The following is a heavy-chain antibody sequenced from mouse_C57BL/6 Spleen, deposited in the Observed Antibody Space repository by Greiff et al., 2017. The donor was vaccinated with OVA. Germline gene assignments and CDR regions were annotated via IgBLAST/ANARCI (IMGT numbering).Heavy chain of an antibody. V-gene: IGHV1-80*01. CDR3: ARFGGSKAHYYAMDY. CDR1: GYAFSSYW. J-gene: IGHJ4*01. CDR2: IYPGDGDT. Sequence: QVQLQQSGAELVKPGASVKISCKASGYAFSSYWMNWVKQRPGKGLEWIGQIYPGDGDTNYNGKFKGKATLTADKSSSTAYMQLSSLTSEDSAVYFCARFGGSKAHYYAMDYWGQGTSVTVSS. D-gene: IGHD1-1*01.